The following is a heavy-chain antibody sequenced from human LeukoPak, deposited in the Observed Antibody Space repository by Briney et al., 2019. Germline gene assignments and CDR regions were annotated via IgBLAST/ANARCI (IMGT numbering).Heavy chain of an antibody. V-gene: IGHV3-43*02. Sequence: GGSLRLSCSAPGFSFDDYAMHSVRQAPGKRLERVSIFSGDGISTAYAESVQDRFTVPRDNRKNVLYLQMNSLTTEDIAFYYCAKDIGALIVSSECLHHWGQGTLVTVSS. CDR2: FSGDGIST. CDR3: AKDIGALIVSSECLHH. J-gene: IGHJ1*01. D-gene: IGHD3-10*01. CDR1: GFSFDDYA.